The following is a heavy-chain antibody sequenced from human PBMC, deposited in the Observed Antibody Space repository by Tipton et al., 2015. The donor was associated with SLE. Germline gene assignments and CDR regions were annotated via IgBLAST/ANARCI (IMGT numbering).Heavy chain of an antibody. D-gene: IGHD6-13*01. CDR3: AKDIIASSWYFDY. J-gene: IGHJ4*02. CDR2: IRYDGSNK. Sequence: SLRLSCAASGFTFSSYGMHWVRQAPGKGLEWVAFIRYDGSNKYYADSVKGRFTISRDNAKNSLYLQMNSLRAEDTAVYYCAKDIIASSWYFDYWGQGTLVTVSS. CDR1: GFTFSSYG. V-gene: IGHV3-30*02.